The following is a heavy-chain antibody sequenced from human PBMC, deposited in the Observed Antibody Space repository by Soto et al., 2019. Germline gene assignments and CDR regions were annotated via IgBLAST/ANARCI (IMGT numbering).Heavy chain of an antibody. CDR3: ARDTSGWPYYYAMDV. CDR1: GFTFSSYS. V-gene: IGHV3-48*02. D-gene: IGHD6-19*01. CDR2: ISSSSSTI. J-gene: IGHJ6*02. Sequence: GGSLRLSCAASGFTFSSYSMNWVRQAPGKGLEWVSYISSSSSTIYYADSVKGRFTISRDNAKNSLYLQMNSLRDEDTAVYYCARDTSGWPYYYAMDVWGQGTTVTVSS.